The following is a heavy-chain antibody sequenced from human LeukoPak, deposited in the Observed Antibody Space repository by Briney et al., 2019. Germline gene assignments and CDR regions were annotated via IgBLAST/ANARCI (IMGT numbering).Heavy chain of an antibody. CDR3: ARTRYSSTSGLDY. Sequence: PSETLSLTCTVSGGSISSYYWNWIRQPPGKGLEWIGFIYYSGSTNYNPSLKSRVTISVDTSRNQFSLKLSSVTAADTAVYYCARTRYSSTSGLDYWGQGTLVTVSS. J-gene: IGHJ4*02. CDR1: GGSISSYY. V-gene: IGHV4-59*01. CDR2: IYYSGST. D-gene: IGHD6-13*01.